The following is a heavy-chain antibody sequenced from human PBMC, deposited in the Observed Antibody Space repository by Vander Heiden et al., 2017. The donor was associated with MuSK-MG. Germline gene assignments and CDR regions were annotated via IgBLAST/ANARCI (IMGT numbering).Heavy chain of an antibody. CDR1: GFTLSSYE. J-gene: IGHJ4*02. CDR2: MSDDGSNE. V-gene: IGHV3-30*01. D-gene: IGHD1-1*01. CDR3: ARSVVQLYYFDY. Sequence: QVQLGESGGGVVQPGRSLRLSCAVSGFTLSSYEMHWVRQAPGKGLEWVAVMSDDGSNEYYADSVQGRFTISRDNSKNTLYLQMNSLRAEDTAVYYCARSVVQLYYFDYWGQGTLVTVSS.